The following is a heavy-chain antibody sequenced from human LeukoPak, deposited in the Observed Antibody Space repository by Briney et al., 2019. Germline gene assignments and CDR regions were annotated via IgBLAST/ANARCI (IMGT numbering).Heavy chain of an antibody. CDR1: GFTFSSYS. CDR2: ISGSGNST. J-gene: IGHJ4*02. D-gene: IGHD6-6*01. CDR3: AILYSSSPLDY. Sequence: GGSLRLSCAASGFTFSSYSMNWVRQAPGKGLEWVSTISGSGNSTYYADSVKGRFTISRDNSKNTLYLQMNSLRAEDTAIYYCAILYSSSPLDYWDQGTLVTVSS. V-gene: IGHV3-23*01.